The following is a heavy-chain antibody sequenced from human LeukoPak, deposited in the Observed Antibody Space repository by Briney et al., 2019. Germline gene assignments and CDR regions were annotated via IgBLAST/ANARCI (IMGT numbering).Heavy chain of an antibody. CDR2: ISWNSGSL. Sequence: GSSLRLSCAASGFTLDDYAMHWVPQAPGKGREWVSGISWNSGSLGYADSVKGRFPISRDNAKNSLYLQMNSLRAEDTALYYCAKDEDVNSSRRGLWLSRFGSNNLFQHWGQGTLVTVSS. J-gene: IGHJ1*01. CDR1: GFTLDDYA. D-gene: IGHD6-19*01. CDR3: AKDEDVNSSRRGLWLSRFGSNNLFQH. V-gene: IGHV3-9*01.